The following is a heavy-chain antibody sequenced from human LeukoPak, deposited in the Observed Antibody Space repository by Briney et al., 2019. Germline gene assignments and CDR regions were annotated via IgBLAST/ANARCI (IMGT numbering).Heavy chain of an antibody. J-gene: IGHJ3*02. Sequence: PSETLSLTCTVSGGSISSYYWSWVRQPPGKGLEWVGYIYYSGSTNYTPSLKSRVTISVDTSKNQFSLKLSSVTAADTAVYYCARGGFRIPRDAFDIWGQGTMVTVSS. V-gene: IGHV4-59*01. D-gene: IGHD2-15*01. CDR2: IYYSGST. CDR3: ARGGFRIPRDAFDI. CDR1: GGSISSYY.